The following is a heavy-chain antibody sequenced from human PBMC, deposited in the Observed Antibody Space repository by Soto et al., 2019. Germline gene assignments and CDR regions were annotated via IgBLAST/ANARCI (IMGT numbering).Heavy chain of an antibody. D-gene: IGHD2-2*01. Sequence: EVQLLESGGGLVQPGGSLRLSCAASGFTFSSYAMSWVRQAPGKGLEWVSAISGSGGSTYYADSVKGRFTISRDNSKNTLYLQMNSLRAEDTAVYYCAQDPKNDGYCSSTSCYGKYFDYWGQGTLVTVSS. CDR2: ISGSGGST. V-gene: IGHV3-23*01. CDR3: AQDPKNDGYCSSTSCYGKYFDY. CDR1: GFTFSSYA. J-gene: IGHJ4*02.